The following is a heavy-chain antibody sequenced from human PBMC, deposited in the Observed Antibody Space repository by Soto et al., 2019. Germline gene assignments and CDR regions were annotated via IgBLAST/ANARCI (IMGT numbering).Heavy chain of an antibody. CDR1: GFTFSGSA. V-gene: IGHV3-73*01. J-gene: IGHJ2*01. Sequence: EVQLVESGGGLVQPGGSLKLSCAASGFTFSGSAMHWVRQASGKGLEWVGRIRSKANSYATAYAASVKGRFTISRDDSKNTAYLQMKSLKTEDTAVYYCTRPHGYCRGGSCYYWYFDLWGRGTLVTVSS. D-gene: IGHD2-15*01. CDR3: TRPHGYCRGGSCYYWYFDL. CDR2: IRSKANSYAT.